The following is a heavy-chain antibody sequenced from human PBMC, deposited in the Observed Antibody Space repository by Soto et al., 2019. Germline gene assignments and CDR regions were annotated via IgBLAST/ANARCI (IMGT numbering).Heavy chain of an antibody. D-gene: IGHD2-2*01. Sequence: PSETLSLTCTVSGGSISSYYWSWIRQPPGRGLEWIGYIYYSGSTNYNPSLKSRVTISVDTSKNQFSLKLSSVTAADTAVYYCARDNIVVVPANYYYYYGMDVWGQGTTVPVSS. CDR3: ARDNIVVVPANYYYYYGMDV. J-gene: IGHJ6*02. CDR2: IYYSGST. V-gene: IGHV4-59*01. CDR1: GGSISSYY.